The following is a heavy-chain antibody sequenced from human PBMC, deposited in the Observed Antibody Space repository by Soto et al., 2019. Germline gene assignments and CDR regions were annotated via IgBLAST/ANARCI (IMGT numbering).Heavy chain of an antibody. CDR2: MNPNSGNT. CDR3: ARERSAAGTGWFDP. J-gene: IGHJ5*02. Sequence: QVQLVQSGAEVKKPGASVKVSCKASGYTFTSYDINWVRQATGQGLEWMGWMNPNSGNTGYAQKFQGRVTMTRNTSISTAYMDLSSLRSEDTPVYYCARERSAAGTGWFDPWGQGTLVTVSS. CDR1: GYTFTSYD. V-gene: IGHV1-8*01. D-gene: IGHD6-13*01.